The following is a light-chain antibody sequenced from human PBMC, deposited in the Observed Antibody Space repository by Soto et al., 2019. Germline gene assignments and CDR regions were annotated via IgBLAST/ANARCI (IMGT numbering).Light chain of an antibody. CDR2: GAS. CDR1: QSVSSSY. CDR3: QQYGISSGT. V-gene: IGKV3-20*01. Sequence: EIVLTQSPGTLSLSPGESATLSCRASQSVSSSYLAWYQQKPGQAPRLLIYGASSRATGIPDRFSGSGSGTDFTLIISRLEPEDFAVYYCQQYGISSGTFGQGTKVEIK. J-gene: IGKJ1*01.